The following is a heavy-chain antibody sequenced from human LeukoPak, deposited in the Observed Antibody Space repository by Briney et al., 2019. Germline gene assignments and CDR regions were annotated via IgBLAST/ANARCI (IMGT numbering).Heavy chain of an antibody. J-gene: IGHJ4*02. D-gene: IGHD3-3*01. CDR1: GFTFSSYA. CDR2: ISYDGSNK. CDR3: AKAPWSGYHYFDY. V-gene: IGHV3-30-3*01. Sequence: PGGSLRLSCAASGFTFSSYAMHWVRQAPGKGLEWVAVISYDGSNKYYADSVKGRFTISRDNSKNTLYLQMNSLRAEDTAVYYCAKAPWSGYHYFDYWGQGTLLTVSS.